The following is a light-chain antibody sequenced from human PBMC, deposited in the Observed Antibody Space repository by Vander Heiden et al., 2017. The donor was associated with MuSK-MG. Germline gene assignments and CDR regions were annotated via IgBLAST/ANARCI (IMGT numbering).Light chain of an antibody. CDR3: QEYANRPAIT. Sequence: DIQMTQSPSSLSASVGDRVTITCQASQDISNYLNWYQQKPGKAPKLLIYDASNLETGVPSKFSGSGSGTHFTFTISSLQPEDIATYYCQEYANRPAITFGQGTRLEIK. J-gene: IGKJ5*01. V-gene: IGKV1-33*01. CDR2: DAS. CDR1: QDISNY.